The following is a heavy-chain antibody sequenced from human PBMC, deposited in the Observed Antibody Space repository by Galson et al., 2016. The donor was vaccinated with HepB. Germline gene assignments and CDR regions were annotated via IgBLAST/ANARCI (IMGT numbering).Heavy chain of an antibody. D-gene: IGHD4/OR15-4a*01. V-gene: IGHV3-23*01. CDR1: GFFFSGRA. CDR2: INNGAATT. Sequence: LRLSCAASGFFFSGRAMSWVRQAPGKGLEWVSGINNGAATTGYAASVKGRFTISRDNSKNTLYLQMNSLRTEDTSVYYCARDDYSGGRGSPDYWGQGTLVTVSP. J-gene: IGHJ4*02. CDR3: ARDDYSGGRGSPDY.